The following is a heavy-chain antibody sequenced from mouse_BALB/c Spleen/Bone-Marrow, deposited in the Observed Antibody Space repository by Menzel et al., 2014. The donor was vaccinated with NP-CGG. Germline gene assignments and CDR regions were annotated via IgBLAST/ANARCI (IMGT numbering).Heavy chain of an antibody. CDR1: GFTFSSFG. CDR2: ISSDSSTI. Sequence: EVKLVESGGGLVQPGGSRKLSCAASGFTFSSFGMHWVRQAPEKGLEWVAYISSDSSTIYYADTVKGRFTISRDNPKNTLFLQMTSLRSEDTAMYYCARSLLRLSYAMDYWGQGTSVTVSS. D-gene: IGHD1-2*01. J-gene: IGHJ4*01. V-gene: IGHV5-17*02. CDR3: ARSLLRLSYAMDY.